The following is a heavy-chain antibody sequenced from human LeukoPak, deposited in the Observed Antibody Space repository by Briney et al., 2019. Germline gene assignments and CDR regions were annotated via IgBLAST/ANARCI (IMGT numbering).Heavy chain of an antibody. CDR2: IRYDGSNK. CDR1: GFTFSSYG. CDR3: ARGRGVVVIAYFDY. V-gene: IGHV3-30*02. Sequence: GGSLRLSCAASGFTFSSYGMRWVRQAPGKGLEWVAFIRYDGSNKYYADSVKGRFTISRDNSKNTLYLQMNSLRAEDTAVYYCARGRGVVVIAYFDYWGQGTLVTVSS. J-gene: IGHJ4*02. D-gene: IGHD3-22*01.